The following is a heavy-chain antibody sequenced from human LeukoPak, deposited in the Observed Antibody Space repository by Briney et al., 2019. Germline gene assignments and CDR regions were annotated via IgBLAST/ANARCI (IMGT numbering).Heavy chain of an antibody. CDR2: ISHKGTT. Sequence: PSETLSLTCTVSGGSISSYYWSWVRQPPGKGLGWIGEISHKGTTNCNPSLRSRVTISLDKSKNQFSRNLSSVTAADTAVYYCAGHYGYSSIYWGQGTLVTVSS. CDR1: GGSISSYY. J-gene: IGHJ4*02. V-gene: IGHV4-59*12. D-gene: IGHD6-19*01. CDR3: AGHYGYSSIY.